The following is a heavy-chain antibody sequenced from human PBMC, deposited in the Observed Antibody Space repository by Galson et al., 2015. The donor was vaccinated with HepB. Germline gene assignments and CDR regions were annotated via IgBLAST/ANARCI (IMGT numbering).Heavy chain of an antibody. CDR1: GYTFTSYY. V-gene: IGHV1-46*01. Sequence: SVKVSCKASGYTFTSYYMHWVRQAPGQGLEWMGIINPSGGSTSYAQKFQRRVTMTRDTSTSTVYMELSSLRSEDTAVYYCASTVAAPGGPYYYYGMDVWGQGTTVTVSS. CDR3: ASTVAAPGGPYYYYGMDV. D-gene: IGHD6-19*01. CDR2: INPSGGST. J-gene: IGHJ6*02.